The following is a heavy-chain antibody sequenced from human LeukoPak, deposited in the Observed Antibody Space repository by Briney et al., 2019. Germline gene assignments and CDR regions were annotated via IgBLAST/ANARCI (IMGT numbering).Heavy chain of an antibody. CDR3: ARGGLRYFDWLSYVVFDY. J-gene: IGHJ4*02. CDR2: ISSSGSYI. D-gene: IGHD3-9*01. Sequence: PGGSLRLSCAASGFTFSNYWMSWVRQAPGKGLEWVSSISSSGSYIYYADSVKGRFTISRDNAKNSLYLQMNSLRAEDTAVYYCARGGLRYFDWLSYVVFDYWGQGTLVTVSS. CDR1: GFTFSNYW. V-gene: IGHV3-21*01.